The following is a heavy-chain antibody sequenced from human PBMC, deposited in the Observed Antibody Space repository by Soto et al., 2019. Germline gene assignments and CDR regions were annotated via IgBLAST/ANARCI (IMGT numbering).Heavy chain of an antibody. Sequence: SETLSLTCTVSGGSISSYYWSWIRQPPGKGLEWIGYIYYSGSTNYNPSLKSRVTISVDTSKNQFSLKLSSVTAADTAVYYCAREYPGIGAFQHWGQGTLVTVSS. CDR2: IYYSGST. CDR3: AREYPGIGAFQH. J-gene: IGHJ1*01. CDR1: GGSISSYY. D-gene: IGHD6-13*01. V-gene: IGHV4-59*01.